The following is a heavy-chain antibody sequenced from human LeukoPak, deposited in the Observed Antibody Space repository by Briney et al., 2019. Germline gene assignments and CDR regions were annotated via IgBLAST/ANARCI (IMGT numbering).Heavy chain of an antibody. V-gene: IGHV4-4*07. D-gene: IGHD4-17*01. CDR2: IYTSGST. CDR3: AREKTTVTTYWFDP. CDR1: GGSISSYY. J-gene: IGHJ5*02. Sequence: SETLSLTCTVSGGSISSYYWSWIRQPPGKGLEWIGRIYTSGSTNYNPSLKSRVTMSVDTSKNQFSLKLSSVTAADTAVYYCAREKTTVTTYWFDPWGQGTLVTVSS.